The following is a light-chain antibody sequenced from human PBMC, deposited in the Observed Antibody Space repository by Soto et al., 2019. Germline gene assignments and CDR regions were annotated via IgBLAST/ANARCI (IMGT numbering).Light chain of an antibody. CDR1: QSVSSN. Sequence: EIVMTQSPVTLSVSPGERATLSCRASQSVSSNLAWYQQKPCQAPSLLIYGAFTRATGIPTRFSGIGSGTEFSLTISSLQSEDFALYYCQQYNDWPLTVVQVSKVEV. J-gene: IGKJ1*01. CDR2: GAF. V-gene: IGKV3-15*01. CDR3: QQYNDWPLT.